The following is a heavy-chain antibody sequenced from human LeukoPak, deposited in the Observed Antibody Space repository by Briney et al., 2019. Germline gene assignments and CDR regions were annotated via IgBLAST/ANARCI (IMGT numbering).Heavy chain of an antibody. J-gene: IGHJ2*01. CDR1: GYTFTGYY. V-gene: IGHV1-2*02. Sequence: ASVKVSCKASGYTFTGYYMHWARQAPGQGLEWMGWINPNSGGTNYAQKFQGRVTMTRDTSISTAYMELSRLRSDDTAVYYCARPDIVVVVAATQKHWYFDLWGRGTLVTVSS. CDR3: ARPDIVVVVAATQKHWYFDL. CDR2: INPNSGGT. D-gene: IGHD2-15*01.